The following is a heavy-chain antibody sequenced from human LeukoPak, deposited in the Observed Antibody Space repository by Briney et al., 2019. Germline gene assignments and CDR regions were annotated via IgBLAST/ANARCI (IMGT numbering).Heavy chain of an antibody. Sequence: ASVKVSCKASGYTFTSYGISWVRQAPGQGLEWMGWTSAYNGNTNYAQKLQGRVTMTTDTSTSTAYMELRSLRSDDTAVYYCARVEYSSPFSFGFDYWGQGTLVTVSS. D-gene: IGHD6-6*01. CDR1: GYTFTSYG. CDR2: TSAYNGNT. V-gene: IGHV1-18*01. J-gene: IGHJ4*02. CDR3: ARVEYSSPFSFGFDY.